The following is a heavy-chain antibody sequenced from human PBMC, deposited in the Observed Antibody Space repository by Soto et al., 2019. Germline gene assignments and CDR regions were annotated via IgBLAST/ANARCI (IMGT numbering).Heavy chain of an antibody. V-gene: IGHV1-69*08. Sequence: QVQLVQSGAEVKKPGSSVKVSCKASGGTFSPYTITWVRQAPGQGLEWMGRIIPMFDITNYALKFQDRVTITADRSTSTAYLELRSMRSEDSAVYFCAIDWESSIPTWAFGGDWGQGTLVTVSS. CDR1: GGTFSPYT. CDR3: AIDWESSIPTWAFGGD. J-gene: IGHJ4*02. D-gene: IGHD3-10*01. CDR2: IIPMFDIT.